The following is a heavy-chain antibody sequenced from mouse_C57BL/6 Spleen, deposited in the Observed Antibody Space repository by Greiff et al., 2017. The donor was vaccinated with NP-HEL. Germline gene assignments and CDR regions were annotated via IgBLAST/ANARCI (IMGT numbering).Heavy chain of an antibody. CDR3: ASFYSNYGAY. Sequence: VQLVESGPGLVAPSQSLSITCTVSGFSLTSYGVDWVRQSPGKGLEWLGVIWGVGSTNYNSALKSRLSISKDNSKSQVFLKMNSLQTDDTAMYYCASFYSNYGAYWGQGTLVTVSA. J-gene: IGHJ3*01. CDR2: IWGVGST. CDR1: GFSLTSYG. D-gene: IGHD2-5*01. V-gene: IGHV2-6*01.